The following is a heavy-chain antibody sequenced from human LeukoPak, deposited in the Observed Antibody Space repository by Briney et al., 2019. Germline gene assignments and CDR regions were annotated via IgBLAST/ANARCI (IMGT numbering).Heavy chain of an antibody. D-gene: IGHD3-9*01. CDR1: GGSFSGYY. CDR2: INHSGST. CDR3: ARGRGYYDTSNWFDP. J-gene: IGHJ5*02. Sequence: SETLSLTCAVYGGSFSGYYWSWIRQPPGKGLEWIGEINHSGSTNYNPSLKSRVTISVDTSKNQFSLKLSSVTAADTAVYYCARGRGYYDTSNWFDPWGQGTLVTVSS. V-gene: IGHV4-34*01.